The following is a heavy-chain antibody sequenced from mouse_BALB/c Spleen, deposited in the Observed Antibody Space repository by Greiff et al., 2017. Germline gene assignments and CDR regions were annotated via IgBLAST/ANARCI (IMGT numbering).Heavy chain of an antibody. J-gene: IGHJ2*01. D-gene: IGHD4-1*01. CDR1: GFTFSSYT. CDR3: TREANWDFDY. CDR2: ISSGGSYT. Sequence: EVMLVESGGGLVKPGGSLKLSCAASGFTFSSYTMSWVRQTPEKRLEWVATISSGGSYTYYPDSVKGRFTISRDNAKNTLYLQMSSLKSEDTAMYYCTREANWDFDYWGQGTTLTVSS. V-gene: IGHV5-6-4*01.